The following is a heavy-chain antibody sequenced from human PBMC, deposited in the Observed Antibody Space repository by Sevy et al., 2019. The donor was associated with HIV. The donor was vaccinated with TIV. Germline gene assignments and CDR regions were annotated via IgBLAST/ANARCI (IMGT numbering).Heavy chain of an antibody. CDR2: ISSSSSTI. Sequence: GGSLRLSCAASGFTFSSYSMNWVRQAPGKGLEWVSYISSSSSTIYYADSVKGRFTISRDNAKNSLYLQMNSLRDEDAAWYYWGRGRGYSYGGGGSFDYWGQGTLVTVSS. D-gene: IGHD5-18*01. V-gene: IGHV3-48*02. CDR1: GFTFSSYS. J-gene: IGHJ4*02. CDR3: GRGRGYSYGGGGSFDY.